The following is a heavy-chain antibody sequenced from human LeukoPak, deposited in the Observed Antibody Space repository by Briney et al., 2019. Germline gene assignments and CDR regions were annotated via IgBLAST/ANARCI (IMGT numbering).Heavy chain of an antibody. CDR2: IYHSGST. V-gene: IGHV4-30-2*01. CDR3: ARGRGGVDAFDI. CDR1: GGSINSGDDC. Sequence: SETLSLTCTVSGGSINSGDDCWSWVRQPPGKGLEWIGYIYHSGSTYYNPSLKSRVTISVDRSKNQFSLKLSSVTAADTAVYYCARGRGGVDAFDIWGQGTMVTVSS. D-gene: IGHD3-10*01. J-gene: IGHJ3*02.